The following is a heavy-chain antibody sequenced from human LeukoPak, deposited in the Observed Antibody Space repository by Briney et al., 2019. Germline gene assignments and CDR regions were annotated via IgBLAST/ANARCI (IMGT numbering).Heavy chain of an antibody. V-gene: IGHV3-53*01. Sequence: GGSLRLSCEVSGFPVRSRYMTWVRQPPGKGLECVAVIYSGGTTYHIDSVKGRFTISRDISKSTMYLDMNKLRVEDTAIYYCASLEGGPSDGRWGQGTLVTVSS. D-gene: IGHD3-3*01. CDR2: IYSGGTT. CDR3: ASLEGGPSDGR. CDR1: GFPVRSRY. J-gene: IGHJ4*02.